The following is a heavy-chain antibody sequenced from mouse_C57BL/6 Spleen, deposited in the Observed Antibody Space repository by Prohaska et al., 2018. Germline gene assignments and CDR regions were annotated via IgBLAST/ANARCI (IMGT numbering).Heavy chain of an antibody. CDR1: GYSITSGYY. CDR3: AREDYYYGYFDY. V-gene: IGHV3-6*01. CDR2: ISYDGSN. D-gene: IGHD1-1*01. J-gene: IGHJ2*01. Sequence: DVQLQESGPGLVKPSQSLSLTCSVTGYSITSGYYCNWIRQFPGNKLEWMGYISYDGSNNYNPSLKNRISITRDTSKNQFFLKLNSVTTEDTATYYCAREDYYYGYFDYWGQGTTLTVSS.